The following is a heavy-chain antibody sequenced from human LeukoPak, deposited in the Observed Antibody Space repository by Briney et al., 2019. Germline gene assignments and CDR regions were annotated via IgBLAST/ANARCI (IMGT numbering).Heavy chain of an antibody. CDR1: GFTFSSYS. Sequence: PGGSLRLSCAASGFTFSSYSMNWVRQAPGKELEWVSAISSDSTYIYYADSLKGRFTISRDNARNSLFLQMNSLRAEDTAVYYCARDRSRVSDYWGQGTLVTVSS. CDR3: ARDRSRVSDY. V-gene: IGHV3-21*01. J-gene: IGHJ4*02. CDR2: ISSDSTYI.